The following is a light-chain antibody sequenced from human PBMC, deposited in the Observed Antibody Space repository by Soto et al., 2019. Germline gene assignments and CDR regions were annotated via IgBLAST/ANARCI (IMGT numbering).Light chain of an antibody. J-gene: IGLJ2*01. CDR1: SSNIGAGYD. V-gene: IGLV1-40*01. CDR3: LSFDSSLSVV. Sequence: QSVLTQPPSVSGAPGQRVTISCTGSSSNIGAGYDVHWYQQLPGRAPKLLIYGNTNRPSGVPDRFSGSKSGTSASLVITGLQAEDEADYYCLSFDSSLSVVFGGGTKLTV. CDR2: GNT.